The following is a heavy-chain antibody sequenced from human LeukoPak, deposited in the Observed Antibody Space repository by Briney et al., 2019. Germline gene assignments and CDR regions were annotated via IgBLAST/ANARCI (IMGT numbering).Heavy chain of an antibody. CDR3: ARDAVDTANAV. D-gene: IGHD5-18*01. CDR1: GFTFTTYW. J-gene: IGHJ6*02. V-gene: IGHV3-74*01. CDR2: INSDGSIT. Sequence: GGSLRLSCAASGFTFTTYWMHWVRQAPGKGLVWVSHINSDGSITSYADSVKGRFAISRDNAKNTLYLQMNSLRAEDTAVYYCARDAVDTANAVWGQGTTVTVSS.